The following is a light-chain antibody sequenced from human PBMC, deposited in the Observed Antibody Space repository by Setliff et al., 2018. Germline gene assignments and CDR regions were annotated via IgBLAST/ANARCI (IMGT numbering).Light chain of an antibody. J-gene: IGLJ1*01. CDR3: SSYTSRSTES. Sequence: QSALTQPPSVSGSPGQSVTISCTGTSSDVGNYDRVSWYQQAPGTAPKLMIYEVSSRPSGVPDRFSGSKSGNTASLTISGLQADDEADYYCSSYTSRSTESFGTGTKVTVL. CDR1: SSDVGNYDR. CDR2: EVS. V-gene: IGLV2-18*02.